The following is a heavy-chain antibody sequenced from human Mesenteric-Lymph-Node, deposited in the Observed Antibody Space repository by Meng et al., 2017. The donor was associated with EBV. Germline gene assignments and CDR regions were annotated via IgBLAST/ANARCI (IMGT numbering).Heavy chain of an antibody. Sequence: VNLVRSGAEVKKPGASVKVSCKASGYTFTTHGISWVRQAPGQGLEWMGWISPYNDNTNSAQKSQGRVTMTIDTSTRTAYLELRSLRADDTAMYYCARSFAAAAKFDYWGQGTLVTVSS. CDR3: ARSFAAAAKFDY. CDR1: GYTFTTHG. CDR2: ISPYNDNT. J-gene: IGHJ4*02. D-gene: IGHD6-13*01. V-gene: IGHV1-18*01.